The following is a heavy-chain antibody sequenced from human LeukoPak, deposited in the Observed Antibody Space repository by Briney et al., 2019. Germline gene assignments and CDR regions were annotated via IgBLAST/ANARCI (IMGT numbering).Heavy chain of an antibody. CDR2: INSDGSRT. CDR1: GFTFSSYW. CDR3: ARGPMVRTNLFDY. J-gene: IGHJ4*02. D-gene: IGHD3-10*01. V-gene: IGHV3-74*01. Sequence: GGSLRLSCAASGFTFSSYWMHWVRQAPGKGLVWVSRINSDGSRTSYEDSVKGRFTISRDNAKNTLYLQMNSLRAEDTAVYYCARGPMVRTNLFDYWGQGTLVTVSS.